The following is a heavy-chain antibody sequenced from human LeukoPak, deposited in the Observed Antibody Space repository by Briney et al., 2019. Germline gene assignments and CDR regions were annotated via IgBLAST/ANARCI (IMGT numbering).Heavy chain of an antibody. J-gene: IGHJ4*02. D-gene: IGHD5-24*01. CDR1: GFTFIDYD. Sequence: GGSLRLSCAASGFTFIDYDMHWVRQVIGKGLEWVSAIGIRGDTHYSGSVKGRFTISRENAESSLYLQMNSLRAEDTAVYYCARDLSLATVPRFDYWGQGTLVTISS. V-gene: IGHV3-13*01. CDR3: ARDLSLATVPRFDY. CDR2: IGIRGDT.